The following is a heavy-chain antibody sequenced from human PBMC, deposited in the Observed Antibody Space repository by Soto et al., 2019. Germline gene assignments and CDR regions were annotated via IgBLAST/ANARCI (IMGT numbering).Heavy chain of an antibody. Sequence: ASVKVSCKASGYTFANYDINWVRQATGQGLEWMGWLNPHSGNTGYARRLQGRVSMTFNTSTSTAYMELTSLRSEDTAVYFCARGWELPAATFDDWGQGPMVTVS. J-gene: IGHJ4*02. CDR3: ARGWELPAATFDD. CDR1: GYTFANYD. V-gene: IGHV1-8*01. D-gene: IGHD2-2*01. CDR2: LNPHSGNT.